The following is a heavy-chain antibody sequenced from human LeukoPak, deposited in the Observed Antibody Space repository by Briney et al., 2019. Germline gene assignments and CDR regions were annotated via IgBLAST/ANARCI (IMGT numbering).Heavy chain of an antibody. CDR3: ARDRGQWLVPEYAFDI. V-gene: IGHV3-33*01. CDR2: IGYDGSNK. Sequence: GRSLRLSCAASGFTFSDYAMHWVRQAPGKGLVWVAVIGYDGSNKYDADSVKGRFTISRDNSKNTLYLQMNSLRAEDTAVYYCARDRGQWLVPEYAFDIWGQGTMVTVSS. J-gene: IGHJ3*02. CDR1: GFTFSDYA. D-gene: IGHD6-19*01.